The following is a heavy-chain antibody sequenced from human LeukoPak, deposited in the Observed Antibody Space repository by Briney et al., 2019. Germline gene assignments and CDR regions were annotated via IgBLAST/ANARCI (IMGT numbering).Heavy chain of an antibody. D-gene: IGHD2-2*01. J-gene: IGHJ4*02. Sequence: PGGSLRLSCAASGFTFSNAWMSWVRQAPGKGLEWVGRIKSKTDGGTTDYAAPVKGRFTISRDDSKNTLYLQMNSLKTEDTAVYYCTTDVLGYCSSTSCRGNDYWGQGTLVTVSS. CDR1: GFTFSNAW. CDR3: TTDVLGYCSSTSCRGNDY. V-gene: IGHV3-15*01. CDR2: IKSKTDGGTT.